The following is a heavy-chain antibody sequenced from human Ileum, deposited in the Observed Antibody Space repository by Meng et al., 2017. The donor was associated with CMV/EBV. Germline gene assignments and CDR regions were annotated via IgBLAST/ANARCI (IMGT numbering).Heavy chain of an antibody. V-gene: IGHV4-4*07. CDR3: ARGSSSWAFDY. CDR2: VYSSGST. J-gene: IGHJ4*02. CDR1: GGSISGYY. Sequence: QVQLLESGPGRVKPSETLSLTCTVSGGSISGYYWSWSRQPATKGLEWIGRVYSSGSTDYNPSLQSRVTMSVDTSKNQFSLKLSSVTAADTAVYYCARGSSSWAFDYWGQGTLVTVSS. D-gene: IGHD2-2*01.